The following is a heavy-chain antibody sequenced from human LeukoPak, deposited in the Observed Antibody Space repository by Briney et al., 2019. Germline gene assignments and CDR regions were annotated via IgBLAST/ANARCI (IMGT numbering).Heavy chain of an antibody. D-gene: IGHD3-22*01. CDR1: GLTFSTYT. Sequence: GSLRLSCAASGLTFSTYTMNWVSQAPGKGLEWVSTISSSSSYIYYGDSVKGRFTISRDNAKNSLYLQMNSLRAEDTDVYYCARAPYDSTGYETPLAFDIWGQGTMVTVSS. J-gene: IGHJ3*02. CDR3: ARAPYDSTGYETPLAFDI. V-gene: IGHV3-21*01. CDR2: ISSSSSYI.